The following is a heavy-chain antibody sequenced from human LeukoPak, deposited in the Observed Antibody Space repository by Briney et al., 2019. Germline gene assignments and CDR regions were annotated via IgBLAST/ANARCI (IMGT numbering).Heavy chain of an antibody. CDR2: INPNSGGT. CDR1: GYTFTGYY. CDR3: AGGEPLMIVPFYYMDV. D-gene: IGHD3-16*01. Sequence: ASVKVSCKASGYTFTGYYMHWVRQAPGQGLEWMGWINPNSGGTNYAQKFQGRVTMTRDTSISTAYMELNRLSSDDTAVYYCAGGEPLMIVPFYYMDVWAKGTTVTVSS. V-gene: IGHV1-2*02. J-gene: IGHJ6*03.